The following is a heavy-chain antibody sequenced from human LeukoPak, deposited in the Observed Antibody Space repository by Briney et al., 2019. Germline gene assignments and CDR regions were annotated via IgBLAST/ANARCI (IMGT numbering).Heavy chain of an antibody. J-gene: IGHJ4*02. V-gene: IGHV3-21*01. CDR1: GFTFSSYS. D-gene: IGHD5-24*01. CDR2: ISSSSSYI. CDR3: ARDTRRWLQYSFDY. Sequence: GGSLRLSCAASGFTFSSYSMNWVRQAPGKGPEWVSSISSSSSYIYYADSVKGRFTISRDNAKNSLYLQMNSLRAEDTAVYYCARDTRRWLQYSFDYWGQGTLVTVSS.